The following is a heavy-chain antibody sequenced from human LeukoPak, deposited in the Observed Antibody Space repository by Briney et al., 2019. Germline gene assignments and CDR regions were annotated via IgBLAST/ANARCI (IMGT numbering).Heavy chain of an antibody. J-gene: IGHJ6*02. CDR1: GGSFGVSY. V-gene: IGHV4-34*01. CDR2: IDHSGST. D-gene: IGHD6-6*01. CDR3: VRDKRTTARLGFYNYYGMDV. Sequence: RTSQTLSLTCAVYGGSFGVSYWSWIRQSPGKGLEWIGEIDHSGSTNFNPSLKSRVTISVDTSKNQFSLKLSSVTAADTGIYYCVRDKRTTARLGFYNYYGMDVWGQGTTVTVSS.